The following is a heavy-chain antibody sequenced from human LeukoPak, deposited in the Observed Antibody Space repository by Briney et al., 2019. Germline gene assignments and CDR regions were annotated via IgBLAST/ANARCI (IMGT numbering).Heavy chain of an antibody. Sequence: PSETLSLTCAVYGGSFSGYYWSWIRQPPGKGLEWIGEINHSGSTNYNPSLKSRVTISVDTSKNQFSLKLSSVTAADTAVYYCARGRLGYAWLPFDYWGQGTLVTVSS. J-gene: IGHJ4*02. CDR3: ARGRLGYAWLPFDY. CDR1: GGSFSGYY. V-gene: IGHV4-34*01. D-gene: IGHD5-18*01. CDR2: INHSGST.